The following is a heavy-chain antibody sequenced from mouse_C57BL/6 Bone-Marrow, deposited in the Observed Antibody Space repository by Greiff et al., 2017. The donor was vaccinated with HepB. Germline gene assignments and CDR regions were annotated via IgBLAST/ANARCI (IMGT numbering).Heavy chain of an antibody. D-gene: IGHD1-1*01. J-gene: IGHJ1*03. CDR2: ISNGGGST. CDR1: GFTFSDYY. Sequence: EVKLVESGGGLVQPGGSLKLSCAASGFTFSDYYMYWVRQTPEKRLEWVAYISNGGGSTYYPDTVKGRFTISRDNAKNTLYLQMSRLKSEDTAMYYCARHEGIYYYGSSYWYFDVWGTGTTVTVSS. CDR3: ARHEGIYYYGSSYWYFDV. V-gene: IGHV5-12*01.